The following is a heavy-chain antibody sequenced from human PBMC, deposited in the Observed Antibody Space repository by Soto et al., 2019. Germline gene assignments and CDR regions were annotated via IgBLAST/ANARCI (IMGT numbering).Heavy chain of an antibody. CDR3: AKVRSSGWFQKALDY. Sequence: GGSLRLSCAASGFTFSSYGMHWVRQAPGKGLEWVAVISYDGSNKYYADSVKGRFTISRDNSKNTLYLQMNSLRAEDTAVYYCAKVRSSGWFQKALDYWGQGTLVTVSS. D-gene: IGHD6-19*01. CDR1: GFTFSSYG. V-gene: IGHV3-30*18. CDR2: ISYDGSNK. J-gene: IGHJ4*02.